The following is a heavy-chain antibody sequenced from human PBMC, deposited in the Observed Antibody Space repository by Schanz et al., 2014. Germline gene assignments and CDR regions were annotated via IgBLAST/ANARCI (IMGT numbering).Heavy chain of an antibody. V-gene: IGHV1-69*02. CDR3: ARSNYYDNSDYYNSFDY. D-gene: IGHD3-22*01. J-gene: IGHJ4*02. Sequence: QVQLVQSGAEVKKPGASVKVSCKASGGTFSSYTISWVRQARGQGLEWVGRIISILGIPNYAQKFQGRVTFTADKSTSTAYMELSSLKSEDTAVYYCARSNYYDNSDYYNSFDYWGQGTLVNVSS. CDR1: GGTFSSYT. CDR2: IISILGIP.